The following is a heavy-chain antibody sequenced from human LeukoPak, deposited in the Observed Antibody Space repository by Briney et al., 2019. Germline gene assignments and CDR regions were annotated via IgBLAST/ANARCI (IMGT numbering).Heavy chain of an antibody. D-gene: IGHD6-6*01. V-gene: IGHV3-23*01. CDR1: GFTFSSYG. J-gene: IGHJ4*02. CDR3: AKRVPYRTSSVYFDS. Sequence: GGSLRLSCAASGFTFSSYGLSWVRQAPGKGLEWVSAISDSGSDTYYADSVKGRFTISKDNSKNTLYLQMNSLRAEDTAVYYCAKRVPYRTSSVYFDSWGQGTLVTVSS. CDR2: ISDSGSDT.